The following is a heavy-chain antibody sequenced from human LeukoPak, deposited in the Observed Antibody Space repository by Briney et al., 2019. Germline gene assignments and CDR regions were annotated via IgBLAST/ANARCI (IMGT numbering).Heavy chain of an antibody. V-gene: IGHV1-69*05. CDR3: AREGLTYYYDSSGYSYEPLFDY. CDR2: IIPIFGTA. CDR1: GGTFSSYA. Sequence: GASVKVSCKASGGTFSSYAISWVRQAPGQGLEWMGGIIPIFGTANYAQKFQGRVTITTDESTSTAYMELSSLRSEDTAVYYCAREGLTYYYDSSGYSYEPLFDYWGQGTLVTVSS. D-gene: IGHD3-22*01. J-gene: IGHJ4*02.